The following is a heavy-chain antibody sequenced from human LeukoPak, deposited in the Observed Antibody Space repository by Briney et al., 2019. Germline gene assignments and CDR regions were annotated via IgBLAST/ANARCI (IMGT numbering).Heavy chain of an antibody. CDR3: AREYCSSTSCPSRYYYYGMDV. V-gene: IGHV1-2*04. J-gene: IGHJ6*02. CDR2: INPNSGGT. Sequence: ASVKVSCKASGYTFTSYAMNWVRQAPGQGLEWMGWINPNSGGTNYAQKFQGWVTMTGDTSISTAYMELSRLRSDDTAVYYCAREYCSSTSCPSRYYYYGMDVWGQGTTVTVSS. D-gene: IGHD2-2*01. CDR1: GYTFTSYA.